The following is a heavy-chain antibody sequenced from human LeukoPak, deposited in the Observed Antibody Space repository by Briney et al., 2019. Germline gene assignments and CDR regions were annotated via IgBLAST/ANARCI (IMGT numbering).Heavy chain of an antibody. Sequence: SETLSLTCTVSGGSINSYYWSWVRQPAGKGLEWIGRIYASGSTNYNPSLKSRVIMSVDTSKNQFSLKLHSLTAADTAVYYCARTDQRGGYFDYWGQGTLVTVSS. CDR2: IYASGST. D-gene: IGHD2-21*02. CDR3: ARTDQRGGYFDY. CDR1: GGSINSYY. V-gene: IGHV4-4*07. J-gene: IGHJ4*02.